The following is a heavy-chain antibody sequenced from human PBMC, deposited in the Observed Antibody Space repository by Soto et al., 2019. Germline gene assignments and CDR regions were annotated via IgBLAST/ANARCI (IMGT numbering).Heavy chain of an antibody. CDR3: ARARITMVRGPNGRWSDP. J-gene: IGHJ5*02. CDR1: GGSFSGYY. V-gene: IGHV4-34*01. Sequence: SETLSLTCAVYGGSFSGYYWSWIRQPPGKGLEWIGEINHSGSTNYNPSLKSRVTISVDTSKNQFSLKLSSVTAADTAVYYCARARITMVRGPNGRWSDPWGQGTLVTVSS. CDR2: INHSGST. D-gene: IGHD3-10*01.